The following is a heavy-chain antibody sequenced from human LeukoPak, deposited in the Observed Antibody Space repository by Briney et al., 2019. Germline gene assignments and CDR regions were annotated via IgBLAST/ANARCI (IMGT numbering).Heavy chain of an antibody. CDR1: GFTFSSYA. CDR2: ISGSGGST. CDR3: AKDGNQVVAAKAPTDY. D-gene: IGHD2-15*01. V-gene: IGHV3-23*01. Sequence: GGSLRLSCAASGFTFSSYAMSWVRQAPGKGLEWVSAISGSGGSTHYADSVKGRFTISRDNSKNTLYLQMNSLRAEDTAVYYCAKDGNQVVAAKAPTDYWGQGTLVTVSS. J-gene: IGHJ4*02.